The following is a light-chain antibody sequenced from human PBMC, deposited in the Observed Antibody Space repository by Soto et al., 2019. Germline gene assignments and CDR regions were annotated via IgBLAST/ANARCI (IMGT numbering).Light chain of an antibody. CDR2: GAS. CDR3: QQYGNTPREIT. J-gene: IGKJ5*01. V-gene: IGKV3-20*01. CDR1: QSLGSRY. Sequence: VDLTQSPGTLPLSPGERATLSCRASQSLGSRYLAWYQQKPGQAPRLLIYGASSRATGVPDRFSGSGSETDFTLIISRLEPEDFAVYYCQQYGNTPREITFGQGTRLEIK.